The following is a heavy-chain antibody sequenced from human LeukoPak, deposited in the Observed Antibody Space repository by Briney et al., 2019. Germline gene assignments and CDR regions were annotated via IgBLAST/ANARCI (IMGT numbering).Heavy chain of an antibody. CDR3: AKHRSSRGYFDY. CDR2: ISGSGGST. CDR1: GFTFSSYA. D-gene: IGHD2-2*01. Sequence: PGGPLRLSCAASGFTFSSYAMSWVRQAPGKGLEWVSAISGSGGSTYYADSVKGRFTISRDNSKNTLYLQMNSLRAEDTAVYYCAKHRSSRGYFDYWGQGTLVTVSS. V-gene: IGHV3-23*01. J-gene: IGHJ4*02.